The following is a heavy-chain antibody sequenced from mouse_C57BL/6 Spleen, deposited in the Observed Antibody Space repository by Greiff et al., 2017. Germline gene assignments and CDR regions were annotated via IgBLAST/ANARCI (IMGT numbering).Heavy chain of an antibody. V-gene: IGHV1-81*01. CDR3: ATCGSSYGDY. CDR1: GYTFTSYG. J-gene: IGHJ2*01. D-gene: IGHD1-1*01. CDR2: IYPRSGNT. Sequence: QVHVKQSGAELARPGASVKLSCKASGYTFTSYGISWVKQRTGQGLEWIGEIYPRSGNTYYNEKFKGKATLTADKSSSTAYMELRSLTSEDSAVYFCATCGSSYGDYWGQGTTLTVSS.